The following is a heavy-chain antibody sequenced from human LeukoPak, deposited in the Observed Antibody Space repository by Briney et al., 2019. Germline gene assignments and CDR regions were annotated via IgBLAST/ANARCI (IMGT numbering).Heavy chain of an antibody. D-gene: IGHD2/OR15-2a*01. Sequence: PSETLSLTCTVSGGSISSYYWSWIRQPPGKGLEWIGYIYYSGSTNYNPSLKSRVTISVDTSKNQFSLRLSSVTAADTAVYYCARVSFPVTTFLGRSGWFDPWGQGTLVTVSS. J-gene: IGHJ5*02. CDR2: IYYSGST. CDR1: GGSISSYY. CDR3: ARVSFPVTTFLGRSGWFDP. V-gene: IGHV4-59*01.